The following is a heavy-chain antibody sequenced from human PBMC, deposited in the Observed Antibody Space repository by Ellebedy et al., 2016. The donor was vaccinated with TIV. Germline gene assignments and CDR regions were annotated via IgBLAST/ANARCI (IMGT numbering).Heavy chain of an antibody. CDR2: VKEDGSEK. CDR1: GFTFSRYW. J-gene: IGHJ4*02. Sequence: PGGSLRLSCAASGFTFSRYWMSWVRQVPGKGLEWVANVKEDGSEKYYVDSVKGRFTISRDNAKNSLYLQMNSLRAEDTDVYYCASGITLAGTGGYWGQGTLVTVSS. D-gene: IGHD6-19*01. CDR3: ASGITLAGTGGY. V-gene: IGHV3-7*01.